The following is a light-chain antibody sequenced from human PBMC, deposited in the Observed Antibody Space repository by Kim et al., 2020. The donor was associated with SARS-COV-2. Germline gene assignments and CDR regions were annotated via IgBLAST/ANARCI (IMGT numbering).Light chain of an antibody. CDR3: QQYNKWPPYT. Sequence: VAPGERGTLPRRASQSVSSNLAWYQLQPGQAPKRLIYGAITRATGIPARFSGSGSGTEFTLTNSSLQSEDFAVYYCQQYNKWPPYTFGQGTKLEI. J-gene: IGKJ2*01. V-gene: IGKV3-15*01. CDR1: QSVSSN. CDR2: GAI.